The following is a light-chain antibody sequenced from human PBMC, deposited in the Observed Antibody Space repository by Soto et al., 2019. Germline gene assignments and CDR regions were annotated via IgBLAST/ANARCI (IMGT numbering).Light chain of an antibody. CDR2: AAS. CDR3: QQTYSTPFT. CDR1: QSISGY. J-gene: IGKJ3*01. Sequence: DIQMTQSPSSLSASVGDRVTITCRASQSISGYLNWYQQKPGKAPKLLIYAASSLQSGVPSRFSGSGSGTGFTLTISSLQPEDFAAYYCQQTYSTPFTFGPGTKVDIK. V-gene: IGKV1-39*01.